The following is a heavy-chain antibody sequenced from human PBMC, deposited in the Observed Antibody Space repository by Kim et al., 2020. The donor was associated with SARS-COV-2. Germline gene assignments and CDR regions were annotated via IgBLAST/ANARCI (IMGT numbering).Heavy chain of an antibody. CDR2: KPDGSGR. J-gene: IGHJ5*02. Sequence: KPDGSGRYYVDSVKGRFTISRDNGRNSLYLQMHSLRAEDTAVYYCARIHTSWGQGTLVTVSS. D-gene: IGHD2-2*02. CDR3: ARIHTS. V-gene: IGHV3-7*04.